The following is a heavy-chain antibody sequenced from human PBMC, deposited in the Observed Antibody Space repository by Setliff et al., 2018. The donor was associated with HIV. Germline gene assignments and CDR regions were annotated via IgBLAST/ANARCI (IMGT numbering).Heavy chain of an antibody. CDR3: ARVPVSNYYYYMDV. CDR1: GYTFTSYG. Sequence: ASVKVSCKASGYTFTSYGISWVRQAPGQGLEWMGWISAYNGDTNFAQNFQGRVTMTTDTSTRTVYMDLRSLRSDDTAVYYCARVPVSNYYYYMDVWGKGTTVTVSS. V-gene: IGHV1-18*01. CDR2: ISAYNGDT. J-gene: IGHJ6*03.